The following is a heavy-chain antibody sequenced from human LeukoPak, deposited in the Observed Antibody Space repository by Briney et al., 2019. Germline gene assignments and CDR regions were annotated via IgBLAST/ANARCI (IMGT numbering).Heavy chain of an antibody. J-gene: IGHJ3*02. CDR2: IYYSGST. CDR3: ARDGPRGAADAFDI. Sequence: SETLSLTCTVSGRSISSYYWSWIRQPPGKGLEWIGYIYYSGSTNYNPSLKSRVTISVDTSKNQFSLKLSSVTAADTAVYYCARDGPRGAADAFDIWGQGTMVTVSS. CDR1: GRSISSYY. V-gene: IGHV4-59*01. D-gene: IGHD1-26*01.